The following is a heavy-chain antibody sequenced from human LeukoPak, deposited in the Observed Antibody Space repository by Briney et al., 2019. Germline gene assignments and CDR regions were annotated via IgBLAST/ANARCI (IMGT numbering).Heavy chain of an antibody. CDR2: INHSGST. CDR1: GGSFSGYY. Sequence: SETLSLTCAVYGGSFSGYYWSWIRQPPGKGLEWIGEINHSGSTNYNPSLKSRVTISVDTSKNQFSLKLSSVTAADTAVYYCARANYSSSGPFDPWGQGTLVTVSS. D-gene: IGHD6-13*01. CDR3: ARANYSSSGPFDP. J-gene: IGHJ5*02. V-gene: IGHV4-34*01.